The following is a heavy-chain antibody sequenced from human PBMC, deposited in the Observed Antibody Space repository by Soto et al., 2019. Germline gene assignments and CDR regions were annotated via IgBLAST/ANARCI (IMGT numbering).Heavy chain of an antibody. CDR2: IYYSGTT. CDR1: GGSISGYY. CDR3: ASLNYDYGRKYFDS. Sequence: PSETLSLTCAVPGGSISGYYWIWMRQPPGKGLEWIGAIYYSGTTYYNPSLKTRVSLFLHTSENQFSLRLTSVTAADTAVYFCASLNYDYGRKYFDSWGHGTLVTVSS. J-gene: IGHJ4*01. V-gene: IGHV4-59*04. D-gene: IGHD4-17*01.